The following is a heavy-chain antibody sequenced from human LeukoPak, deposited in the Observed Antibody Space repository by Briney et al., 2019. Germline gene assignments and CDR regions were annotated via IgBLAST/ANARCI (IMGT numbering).Heavy chain of an antibody. D-gene: IGHD3-10*01. CDR2: IGTAGDT. J-gene: IGHJ3*02. V-gene: IGHV3-13*04. CDR3: VRLREAAFDI. CDR1: GFTFSTSD. Sequence: GGSLRLSCAASGFTFSTSDMHWVRQATGKGLEWVSAIGTAGDTYHPGSVKGRFTISRENAKNSLYLQMNSLRAGDTAVYYCVRLREAAFDIWGQGTMVTVSS.